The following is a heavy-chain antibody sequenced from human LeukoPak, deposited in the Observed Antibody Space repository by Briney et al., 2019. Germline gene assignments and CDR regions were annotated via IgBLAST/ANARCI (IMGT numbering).Heavy chain of an antibody. CDR3: ERRSIVATCFDY. J-gene: IGHJ4*02. D-gene: IGHD5-12*01. CDR2: IYYSGST. Sequence: PSQTLSLTCTVSGGSISSGGYYWSWIRQHPGKGLEWIGYIYYSGSTYYNPSLKSRVTISVDTSKNQFSLKLSSVTAADTAVYYCERRSIVATCFDYWGQGTPVTVSS. CDR1: GGSISSGGYY. V-gene: IGHV4-31*03.